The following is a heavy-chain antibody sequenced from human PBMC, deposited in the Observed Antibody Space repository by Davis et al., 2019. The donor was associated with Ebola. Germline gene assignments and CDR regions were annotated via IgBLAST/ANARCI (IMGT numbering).Heavy chain of an antibody. V-gene: IGHV3-7*01. D-gene: IGHD3-16*01. CDR2: INPDGSEK. J-gene: IGHJ4*02. CDR1: GFTFSRYG. Sequence: GESLKISCEASGFTFSRYGMHWVRQTPGKGLEWVANINPDGSEKYYVDSVKGRFTISRDNAKNSVFLQMDSLRAEDTAVYYCAKSIVGTFGFDYWGQGTLVTVSS. CDR3: AKSIVGTFGFDY.